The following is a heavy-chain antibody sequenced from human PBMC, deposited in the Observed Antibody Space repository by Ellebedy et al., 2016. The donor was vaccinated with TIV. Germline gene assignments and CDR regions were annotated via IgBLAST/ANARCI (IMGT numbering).Heavy chain of an antibody. J-gene: IGHJ6*02. CDR2: IDPSDSHA. Sequence: GESLKISCKGSGYSFTHYWISWVRQMPGKGLEWMGRIDPSDSHANYSPSFQGHVTVSIDKSISTSYLQWSSLKASDTAMYYCGRIIGSAVADTWGQGTTVIVSS. D-gene: IGHD6-19*01. CDR1: GYSFTHYW. V-gene: IGHV5-10-1*01. CDR3: GRIIGSAVADT.